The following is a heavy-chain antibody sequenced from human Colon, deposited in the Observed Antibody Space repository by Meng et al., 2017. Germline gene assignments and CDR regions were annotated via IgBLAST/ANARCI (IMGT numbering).Heavy chain of an antibody. D-gene: IGHD6-19*01. CDR3: AGGAGWLVDY. J-gene: IGHJ4*02. V-gene: IGHV3-7*04. CDR1: GFSFSDFW. CDR2: IKKDGSEK. Sequence: GESLTISCAASGFSFSDFWMNWFRQAPGKGLEWVANIKKDGSEKYYMDSVRGRFTISRDNAKNSQYLQMNNVRFEDTAVYYCAGGAGWLVDYWGQGTLVTVSS.